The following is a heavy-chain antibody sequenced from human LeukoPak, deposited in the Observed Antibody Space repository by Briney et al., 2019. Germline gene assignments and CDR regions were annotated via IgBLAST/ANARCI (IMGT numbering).Heavy chain of an antibody. CDR3: ARGYNWNDGVDP. D-gene: IGHD1-20*01. CDR2: INPNSGGT. CDR1: GYIFTDYY. J-gene: IGHJ5*02. Sequence: ASVKVSCKASGYIFTDYYMHWVRQAPGQGLEWVGCINPNSGGTDSAQKFQGRATMTRDTSISTAYMELISLRSDDTAVYYCARGYNWNDGVDPWGQGTLVTVSS. V-gene: IGHV1-2*02.